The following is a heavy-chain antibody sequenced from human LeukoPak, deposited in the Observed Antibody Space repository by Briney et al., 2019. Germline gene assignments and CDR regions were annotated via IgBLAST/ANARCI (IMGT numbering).Heavy chain of an antibody. CDR3: ARAPPGDELPHFVDY. Sequence: PGGSLRLSCAASGFTFSSYSMNWVRQAPGKGLEWVSSISSSSSYIYYADSVKGRFTISRDNAKNSLYLQMNSLRAEDTAVYYCARAPPGDELPHFVDYWGQGTLVTVSS. CDR2: ISSSSSYI. V-gene: IGHV3-21*01. J-gene: IGHJ4*02. CDR1: GFTFSSYS. D-gene: IGHD2-21*02.